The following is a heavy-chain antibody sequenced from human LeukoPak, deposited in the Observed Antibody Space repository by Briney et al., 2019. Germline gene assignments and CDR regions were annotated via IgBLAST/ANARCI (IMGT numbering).Heavy chain of an antibody. CDR3: ARRGYSTQDAFDI. J-gene: IGHJ3*02. CDR2: IYYSGSA. Sequence: SETLSLTCTVSGGSISSYYWSWIRQPPGKGLEWIGYIYYSGSANYNPSLKSRVTMSVDTSKNQFSLKLSSVTAADTAVYYCARRGYSTQDAFDIWGQGTMVTVSS. CDR1: GGSISSYY. D-gene: IGHD4-11*01. V-gene: IGHV4-59*01.